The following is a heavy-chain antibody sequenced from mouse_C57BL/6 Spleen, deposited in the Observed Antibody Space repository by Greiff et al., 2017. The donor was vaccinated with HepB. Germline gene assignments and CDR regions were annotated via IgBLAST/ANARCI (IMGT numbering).Heavy chain of an antibody. Sequence: QVQLKQSGAELVRPGASVKLSCKASGYTFTDYYINWVKQRPGQGLEWIARIYPGSGNTYYNEKFKGKATLTAEKSSSTAYMQLSSLTSEDSAVYFCASGWLYYAMDYWGQGTSVTVSS. CDR2: IYPGSGNT. D-gene: IGHD2-3*01. CDR3: ASGWLYYAMDY. J-gene: IGHJ4*01. CDR1: GYTFTDYY. V-gene: IGHV1-76*01.